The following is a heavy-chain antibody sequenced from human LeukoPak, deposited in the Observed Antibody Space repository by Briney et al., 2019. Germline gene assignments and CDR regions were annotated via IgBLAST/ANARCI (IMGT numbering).Heavy chain of an antibody. CDR1: GFTFSSYA. CDR2: ISSSSSYI. J-gene: IGHJ4*02. CDR3: ARDPSGGYGTGTTIGGDY. D-gene: IGHD1-7*01. V-gene: IGHV3-21*01. Sequence: PGGSLRLSCAASGFTFSSYAMSWVRQAPGKGLEWVSSISSSSSYIYYADSVKGRFTISRDNAKNSLYLQMNSLRAEDTAVYYCARDPSGGYGTGTTIGGDYWGQGTLVTVSS.